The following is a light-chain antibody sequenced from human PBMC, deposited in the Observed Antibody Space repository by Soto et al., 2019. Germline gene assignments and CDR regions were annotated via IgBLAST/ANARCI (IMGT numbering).Light chain of an antibody. CDR1: SSNIGAGYD. CDR3: QSYDISLSGSGV. CDR2: GKN. Sequence: QSVLTQPPSVSGAPGQRVTISCTGSSSNIGAGYDVHWYQQLPGTAPKLLIYGKNNRPSGVPDRFSGSKSGTSASLAITGRQAEDDGDYYCQSYDISLSGSGVFGGGTKVTVL. V-gene: IGLV1-40*01. J-gene: IGLJ2*01.